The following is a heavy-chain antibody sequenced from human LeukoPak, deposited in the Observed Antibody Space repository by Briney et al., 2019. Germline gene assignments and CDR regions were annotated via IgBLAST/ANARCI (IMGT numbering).Heavy chain of an antibody. CDR1: GFTFSSYE. J-gene: IGHJ4*02. CDR3: ARDRYSQDIGLDY. Sequence: GGSLRLSCAASGFTFSSYEMNWVRQAPGKGLEWVSYISSRGSTIYYADSVKGRFTISRDNAKNSLCLQINSLRVEDTAVYYCARDRYSQDIGLDYWGQGTLVTVSS. V-gene: IGHV3-48*03. CDR2: ISSRGSTI. D-gene: IGHD5-12*01.